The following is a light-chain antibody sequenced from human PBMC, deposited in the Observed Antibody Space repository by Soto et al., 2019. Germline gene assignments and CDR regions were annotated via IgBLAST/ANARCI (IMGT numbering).Light chain of an antibody. CDR2: GAS. V-gene: IGKV3-20*01. CDR3: HQYRTPPNT. J-gene: IGKJ2*01. CDR1: QSVRSSY. Sequence: EVVLTQSPGTLSLSPGERATLSCRASQSVRSSYLAWYQQKPGQSPRLLIYGASRRATGIPDRFSGSASGSDVSLTISRLEPEDFAVYYCHQYRTPPNTFGQGTKLEI.